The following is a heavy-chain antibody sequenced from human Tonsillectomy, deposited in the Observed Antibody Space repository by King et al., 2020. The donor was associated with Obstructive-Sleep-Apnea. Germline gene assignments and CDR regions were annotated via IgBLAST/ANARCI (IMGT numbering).Heavy chain of an antibody. CDR3: TTLMRGGVPDY. CDR2: FQTKTDGGTI. V-gene: IGHV3-15*01. CDR1: GFTFSNAW. J-gene: IGHJ4*02. Sequence: VQLVESGGGLVTPGESLRLSCAASGFTFSNAWMTWVRQAPGKGLEWVGRFQTKTDGGTIEYAAPAKGRFTMYRVDSKNTLYQQMNSLKTEDKAVYYGTTLMRGGVPDYWGQGTLVTVSS. D-gene: IGHD3-16*01.